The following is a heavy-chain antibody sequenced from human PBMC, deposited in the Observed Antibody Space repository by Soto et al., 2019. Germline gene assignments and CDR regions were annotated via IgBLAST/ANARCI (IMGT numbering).Heavy chain of an antibody. CDR1: GGPISNFY. J-gene: IGHJ3*02. CDR2: VYYTGST. V-gene: IGHV4-59*08. CDR3: ARHVDYDDAFDI. Sequence: PSETLSLTCTVSGGPISNFYWSWIRQPPGKGLEWIGYVYYTGSTSYNPSLKRRVTFSADSSRGQFSLRLNSVTAADTAVYYCARHVDYDDAFDIWGQGTMVTVSS. D-gene: IGHD4-17*01.